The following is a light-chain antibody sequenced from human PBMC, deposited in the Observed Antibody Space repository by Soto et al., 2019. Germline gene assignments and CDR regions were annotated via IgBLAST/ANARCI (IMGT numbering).Light chain of an antibody. Sequence: EIVMRRSPATLSVSPGGRATLSCRASQSISDTLAWYQQKPGQAPRLLIYSASRRATGFPGRFSGSGSETDFTLTISSLQSEDLAVYYCQQYNNWPWTFGQGTKVDI. V-gene: IGKV3-15*01. CDR3: QQYNNWPWT. CDR1: QSISDT. CDR2: SAS. J-gene: IGKJ1*01.